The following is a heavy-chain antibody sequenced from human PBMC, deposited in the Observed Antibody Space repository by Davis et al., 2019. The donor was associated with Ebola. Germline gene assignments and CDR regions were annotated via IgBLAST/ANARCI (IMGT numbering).Heavy chain of an antibody. CDR2: ISAYNGNT. D-gene: IGHD2-15*01. CDR3: ARGSCSGGSCYSFDY. Sequence: ASVKVSCKASGYTFTSYGISWVRQAPGQGLEWMGWISAYNGNTNYAQKLQGRVTMTTDTPTSTAYMELRSLRSDDTAVYYCARGSCSGGSCYSFDYWGQGTLVTVSS. J-gene: IGHJ4*02. V-gene: IGHV1-18*04. CDR1: GYTFTSYG.